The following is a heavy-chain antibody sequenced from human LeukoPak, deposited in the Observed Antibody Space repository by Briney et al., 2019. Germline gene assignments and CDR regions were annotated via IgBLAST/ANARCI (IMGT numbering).Heavy chain of an antibody. J-gene: IGHJ4*02. CDR3: AREGLDSSGYYVDY. CDR2: IEEDGREK. CDR1: GFSFSNYW. D-gene: IGHD3-22*01. Sequence: AGGSLTLSCAASGFSFSNYWMSWVRQAPGKGLEWVANIEEDGREKYYLDSVRGRFSISRDNAKNSLYLQMSSLRAEDTAVYYCAREGLDSSGYYVDYWGQGTLVTVSS. V-gene: IGHV3-7*01.